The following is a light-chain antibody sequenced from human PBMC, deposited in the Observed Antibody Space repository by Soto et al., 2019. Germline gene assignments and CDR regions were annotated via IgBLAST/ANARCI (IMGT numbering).Light chain of an antibody. Sequence: QSVLAQPASVSGSPGQSITISCTGTSSDVGAYNSVSWYQQHPHRAPQVIIYKGTQRPSGVSNRFSGSTSGNAASLTISALQTDDEADYFCRSYTNINTRACVFGTGTKVTVL. CDR3: RSYTNINTRACV. V-gene: IGLV2-14*02. CDR2: KGT. J-gene: IGLJ1*01. CDR1: SSDVGAYNS.